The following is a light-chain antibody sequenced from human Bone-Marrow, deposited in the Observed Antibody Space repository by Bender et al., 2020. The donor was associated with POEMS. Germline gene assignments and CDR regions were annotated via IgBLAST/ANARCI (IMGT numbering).Light chain of an antibody. Sequence: SYELTQPPSVSVAPGETARITCGGDDIGRKSVHWYQQKPGQAPVLVIYDDSDRPSGIPERFSGSNSGNTATLTIRRVEAGDEADYYCQVWDTRDHLIFGGGTKLTVL. CDR1: DIGRKS. CDR2: DDS. J-gene: IGLJ2*01. V-gene: IGLV3-21*04. CDR3: QVWDTRDHLI.